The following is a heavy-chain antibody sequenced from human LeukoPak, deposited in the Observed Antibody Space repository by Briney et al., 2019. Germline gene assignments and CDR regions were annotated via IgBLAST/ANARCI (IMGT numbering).Heavy chain of an antibody. CDR1: VFTFTGHT. CDR3: AKDPNPFYDFWSGYK. CDR2: IGGRDDRT. D-gene: IGHD3-3*01. J-gene: IGHJ4*02. Sequence: GGSLRLSCAASVFTFTGHTMTWLRQAPGKGLEWVSIIGGRDDRTYYADSVKGRFTISRDNSKNILYLQMNSLRAEDTAVYYCAKDPNPFYDFWSGYKWGQGTLVTVSS. V-gene: IGHV3-23*01.